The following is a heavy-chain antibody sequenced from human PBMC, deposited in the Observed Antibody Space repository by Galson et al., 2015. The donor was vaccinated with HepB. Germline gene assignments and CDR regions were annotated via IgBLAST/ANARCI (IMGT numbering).Heavy chain of an antibody. CDR2: ISAHNGKT. Sequence: SVKVSCKASGYIFTSYSFTWIRQAPGQGLERMGWISAHNGKTISAQKFQGRVTMTTDTSTTTAHMELRSLTSDDTAVYYCARDYDWEPGGRYYYYGMDVWGQGTSVTVSS. D-gene: IGHD1-26*01. J-gene: IGHJ6*02. CDR1: GYIFTSYS. V-gene: IGHV1-18*04. CDR3: ARDYDWEPGGRYYYYGMDV.